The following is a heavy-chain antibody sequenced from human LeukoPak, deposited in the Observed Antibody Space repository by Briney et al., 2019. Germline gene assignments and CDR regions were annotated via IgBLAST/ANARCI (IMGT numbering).Heavy chain of an antibody. D-gene: IGHD3-3*01. CDR2: INSDGSST. Sequence: GGSLRLSCVASGFTLSRYWMHWVRQAPGQGLVWVSRINSDGSSTSYADSVKGRFTISRDSAKNTLYLQMNSLRAEDTAVYYRARVPSRFLEAFDIWGQGTMVTVSS. J-gene: IGHJ3*02. CDR1: GFTLSRYW. V-gene: IGHV3-74*01. CDR3: ARVPSRFLEAFDI.